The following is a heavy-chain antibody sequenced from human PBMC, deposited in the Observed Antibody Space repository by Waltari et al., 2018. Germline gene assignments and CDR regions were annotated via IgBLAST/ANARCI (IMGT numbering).Heavy chain of an antibody. CDR1: GGSISSGSYY. V-gene: IGHV4-61*02. J-gene: IGHJ2*01. CDR3: ARGFGGYSYGFFYWYFDL. D-gene: IGHD5-18*01. Sequence: QVQLQESGPGLVKPSQTLSLTCTVSGGSISSGSYYWSWIRQPAGKGLEWIGRIYTSGSTNYNPSRKSRVTISVDTSKNQFSLKLSAVTAADTAVYYCARGFGGYSYGFFYWYFDLWGRGTLVTVSS. CDR2: IYTSGST.